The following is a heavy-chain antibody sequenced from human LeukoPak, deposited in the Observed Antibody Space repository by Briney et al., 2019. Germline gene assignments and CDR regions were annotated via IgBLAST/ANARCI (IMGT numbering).Heavy chain of an antibody. D-gene: IGHD6-13*01. V-gene: IGHV3-7*01. J-gene: IGHJ4*02. CDR1: GFTLSSYW. CDR2: IKYDGSEI. Sequence: GGSLRLSCAASGFTLSSYWMSWVRRAPGKGLEWVANIKYDGSEIHYVDSVKGRFTISRDMAKNSVNLQMNGLRAEDTAVYYCARDIAAAGLFFDSWGQGTLVTVSS. CDR3: ARDIAAAGLFFDS.